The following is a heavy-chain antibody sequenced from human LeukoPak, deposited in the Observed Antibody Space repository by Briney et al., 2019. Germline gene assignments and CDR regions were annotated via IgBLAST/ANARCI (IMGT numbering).Heavy chain of an antibody. J-gene: IGHJ5*02. CDR2: FDHEDGET. D-gene: IGHD1-26*01. CDR1: GYTLTELS. CDR3: ATEWNSGSYYDNNWFDP. Sequence: ASVKVSCKVSGYTLTELSMHWVRQAPGKGLEWMGGFDHEDGETIYAQKFQGRVTMTEDTSTDTAYMDLSSLRSEDTAVYYCATEWNSGSYYDNNWFDPWGQGTLVTVSS. V-gene: IGHV1-24*01.